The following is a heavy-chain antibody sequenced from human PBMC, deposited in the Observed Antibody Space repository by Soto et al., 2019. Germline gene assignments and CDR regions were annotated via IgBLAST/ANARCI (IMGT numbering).Heavy chain of an antibody. CDR2: ISYDGSSK. CDR3: AKDYTSGTLDY. V-gene: IGHV3-30*18. D-gene: IGHD3-10*01. CDR1: GFTFSSYG. J-gene: IGHJ4*02. Sequence: GGSLRLSCAASGFTFSSYGMHWVRQAPGKGLEWVAVISYDGSSKYYADSVMGRFTISRDNSKNTLYLQMNSLRAEDTAVYYCAKDYTSGTLDYWGQGTLVTVSS.